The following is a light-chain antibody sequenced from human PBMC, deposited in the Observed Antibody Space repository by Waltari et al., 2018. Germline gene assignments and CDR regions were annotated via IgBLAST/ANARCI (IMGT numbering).Light chain of an antibody. J-gene: IGLJ3*02. Sequence: YELTQPPSVSVSPGQTAKITCSGEALPKQYPYWYKQTPGQAPVVVMSKDNERPSGIPERFSGSTSGTIVTLTITGVQAEDEADYYCQSADSSGTYWVFGGGTKLTVL. V-gene: IGLV3-25*03. CDR2: KDN. CDR1: ALPKQY. CDR3: QSADSSGTYWV.